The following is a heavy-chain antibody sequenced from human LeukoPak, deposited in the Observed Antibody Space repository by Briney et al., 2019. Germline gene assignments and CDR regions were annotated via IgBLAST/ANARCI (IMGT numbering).Heavy chain of an antibody. CDR2: IYYSGST. Sequence: SETLSLTCTVSGGSISSSSYYWGWIRQPPGKGLEWIGSIYYSGSTYYNPSLKSRVTISVDTSKNQFSLKLSSVTAADTAVYYCARDRGRAFDPWGQGTLVTVSS. V-gene: IGHV4-39*07. CDR3: ARDRGRAFDP. CDR1: GGSISSSSYY. D-gene: IGHD6-13*01. J-gene: IGHJ5*02.